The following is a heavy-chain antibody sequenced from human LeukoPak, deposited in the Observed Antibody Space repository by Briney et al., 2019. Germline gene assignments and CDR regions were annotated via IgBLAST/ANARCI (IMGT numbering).Heavy chain of an antibody. CDR1: GGSIRSYY. D-gene: IGHD4-17*01. Sequence: PSETLSLTCTVSGGSIRSYYWSWIRQPPGKGLEWIGYIFYSGSTNYNPSLKSRVTISVDTSKNQFSLKLSSVTAADTAVYYCARRNYGDDDHYFDYWGQGTLVTVSS. CDR3: ARRNYGDDDHYFDY. CDR2: IFYSGST. V-gene: IGHV4-59*08. J-gene: IGHJ4*02.